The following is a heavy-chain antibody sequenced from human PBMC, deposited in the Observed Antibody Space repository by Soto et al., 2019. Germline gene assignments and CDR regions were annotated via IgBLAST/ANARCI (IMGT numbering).Heavy chain of an antibody. V-gene: IGHV4-59*01. CDR3: ARDHDSSSWLFDY. CDR1: GGSISSYY. Sequence: PSETLSLTCTVSGGSISSYYWSWIRQPPGKGLEWIGYIYYSVSTNYNPSLKSRVTISVDTSKNQFSLKLSSVTAADTAVYYCARDHDSSSWLFDYWGQGTLVTVSS. J-gene: IGHJ4*02. D-gene: IGHD6-13*01. CDR2: IYYSVST.